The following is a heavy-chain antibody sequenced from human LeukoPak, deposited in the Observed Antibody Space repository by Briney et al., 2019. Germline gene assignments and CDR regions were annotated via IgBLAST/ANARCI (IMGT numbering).Heavy chain of an antibody. CDR3: ARDVLASSGWPTSHFDC. J-gene: IGHJ4*02. CDR1: GFTVSSNY. D-gene: IGHD6-19*01. V-gene: IGHV3-66*01. CDR2: IYSGGST. Sequence: GGSLRLSCAASGFTVSSNYMSWVRQVPGKGLEWVSVIYSGGSTYYPDSVKGRFTISRDNSKNTLYLQMNSLRAEDTAVYYCARDVLASSGWPTSHFDCWGQGALVTVSS.